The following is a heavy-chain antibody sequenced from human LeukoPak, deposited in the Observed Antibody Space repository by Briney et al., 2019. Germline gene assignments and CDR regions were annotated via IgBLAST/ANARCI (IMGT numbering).Heavy chain of an antibody. Sequence: ASVKVSCKASRYTFTGYYMHWVRQAPGQGLEWMGWINPNSGGTNYAQKFQGRVTMTRDTSISTAYMELSSLRSEDTAVYYCARGAGYYDSSGYYSYYYYYYMDVWGKGTTVTISS. CDR3: ARGAGYYDSSGYYSYYYYYYMDV. D-gene: IGHD3-22*01. CDR2: INPNSGGT. V-gene: IGHV1-2*02. CDR1: RYTFTGYY. J-gene: IGHJ6*03.